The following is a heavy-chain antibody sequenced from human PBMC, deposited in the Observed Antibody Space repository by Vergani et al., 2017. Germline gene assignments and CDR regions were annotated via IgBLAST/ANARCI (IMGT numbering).Heavy chain of an antibody. Sequence: QVKLQESGPGLLKPSQTLSLTCTVSGESIRSGSHYWSWIRQPAGKGPEWIGHIHTGGSTDLNPSFKSRVSISVDTSKSQFSLKLTSVTAADTAVYYCATGVGPFDIWGQGTLVTVSS. CDR3: ATGVGPFDI. CDR1: GESIRSGSHY. J-gene: IGHJ4*02. CDR2: IHTGGST. V-gene: IGHV4-61*02. D-gene: IGHD7-27*01.